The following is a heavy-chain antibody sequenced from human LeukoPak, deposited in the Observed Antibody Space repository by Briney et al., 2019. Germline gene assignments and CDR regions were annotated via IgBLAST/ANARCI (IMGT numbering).Heavy chain of an antibody. J-gene: IGHJ6*03. V-gene: IGHV4-59*01. D-gene: IGHD3-22*01. CDR2: VYYSGST. CDR1: VGSSSTYN. CDR3: ARVRWLNAYYEYYYMDV. Sequence: PSEALSVTSTVPVGSSSTYNWSCIPPPPGKGREWRCYVYYSGSTNYNPSLKSRVAISVDTSKNQLSLNLSSVTAADTAVYYCARVRWLNAYYEYYYMDVWGKGTTVTVSS.